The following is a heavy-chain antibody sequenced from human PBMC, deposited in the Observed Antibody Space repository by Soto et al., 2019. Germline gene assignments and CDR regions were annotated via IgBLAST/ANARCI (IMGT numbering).Heavy chain of an antibody. J-gene: IGHJ5*02. Sequence: KPSETLSLTCAVYGGPFSGYYWSWIRQPPGKGLEWIGEINHSGSTNYNPSLKSRVTISVDTSKNQFSLKLSSVTAADTAVYYCARGRGLADFWSGYYWGWFDPWGQGTLVTVSS. CDR1: GGPFSGYY. V-gene: IGHV4-34*01. CDR2: INHSGST. CDR3: ARGRGLADFWSGYYWGWFDP. D-gene: IGHD3-3*01.